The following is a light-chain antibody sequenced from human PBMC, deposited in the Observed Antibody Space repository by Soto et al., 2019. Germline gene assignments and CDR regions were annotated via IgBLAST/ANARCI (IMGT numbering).Light chain of an antibody. Sequence: QSVLTQPPSASGTPGQRVTISCSGSSSNIGSNYVYWYQQLPGTAPKLLIYRNNQWPSGVPDRFSGSKSGTSASLAISGLRSEDEADYSCAAWDDSLSGVVFGGGTKVTVL. CDR3: AAWDDSLSGVV. CDR1: SSNIGSNY. J-gene: IGLJ2*01. V-gene: IGLV1-47*01. CDR2: RNN.